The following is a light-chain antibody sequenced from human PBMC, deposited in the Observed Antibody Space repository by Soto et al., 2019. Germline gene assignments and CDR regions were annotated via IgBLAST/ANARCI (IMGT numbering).Light chain of an antibody. CDR1: QTVSSRY. V-gene: IGKV3-20*01. J-gene: IGKJ1*01. CDR3: LQDYNFPWT. Sequence: IRLTQSACTLSFYPEERATLSCRASQTVSSRYLAWYQQKPGQAPRLLIYGASNRATGIPDRFSGSGSGTDFTLTITRLEPEDFATYYCLQDYNFPWTFGQGTKVDIK. CDR2: GAS.